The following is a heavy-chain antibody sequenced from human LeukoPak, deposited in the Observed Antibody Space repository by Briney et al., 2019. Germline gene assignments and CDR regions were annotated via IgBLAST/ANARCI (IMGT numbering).Heavy chain of an antibody. Sequence: ASVKVSCKASGYTFTSYGISWVRQAPGQGLEWMGWISTYNGKTKYALKLQGRLTMTTDTSTSTAHMELRSLRSDDTAVYYCARDLSSGYYYIPSHFDPWGQGTLVTVSS. CDR1: GYTFTSYG. CDR3: ARDLSSGYYYIPSHFDP. V-gene: IGHV1-18*01. D-gene: IGHD3-22*01. CDR2: ISTYNGKT. J-gene: IGHJ5*02.